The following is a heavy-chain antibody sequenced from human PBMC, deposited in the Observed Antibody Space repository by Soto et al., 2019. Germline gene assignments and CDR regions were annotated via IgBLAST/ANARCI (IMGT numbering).Heavy chain of an antibody. CDR2: IHNSGTS. CDR3: ARDFYDSVGYTWFDS. J-gene: IGHJ5*01. Sequence: PSETLSLTCTASGDTSTSYYWGWIRQAPGKGLEWIGHIHNSGTSTHNPSLNGRVTISIDMSKKQFSLKLTSLTSADTAVYYCARDFYDSVGYTWFDSWSQGTLVTV. D-gene: IGHD3-22*01. V-gene: IGHV4-59*01. CDR1: GDTSTSYY.